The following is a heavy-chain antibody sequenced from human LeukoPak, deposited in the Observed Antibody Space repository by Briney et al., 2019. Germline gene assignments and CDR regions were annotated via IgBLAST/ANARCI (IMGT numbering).Heavy chain of an antibody. Sequence: PGGSPRLSCAASGFTLSSDWMTSIREAPGKGLEWVANIKQDGSEKYYVDSVKGRSTISRDNAKNSLYLRMNSLRAEDTAVYYCARDTGGGYSCYDCWGQGTLVTVSS. D-gene: IGHD5-18*01. CDR3: ARDTGGGYSCYDC. J-gene: IGHJ4*02. CDR2: IKQDGSEK. V-gene: IGHV3-7*01. CDR1: GFTLSSDW.